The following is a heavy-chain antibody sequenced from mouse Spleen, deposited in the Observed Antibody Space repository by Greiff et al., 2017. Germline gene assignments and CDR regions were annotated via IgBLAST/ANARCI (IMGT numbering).Heavy chain of an antibody. J-gene: IGHJ3*01. CDR1: GYTFTSYG. CDR2: IYPRSGNT. D-gene: IGHD2-3*01. V-gene: IGHV1-81*01. CDR3: ARSHGYYFAY. Sequence: VQLQQSGAELARPGASVKLSCKASGYTFTSYGISWVKQRTGQGLEWIGEIYPRSGNTYYNEKFKGKATLTADKSSSTAYMELRSLTSEDSAVYFCARSHGYYFAYWGQGTLVTVSA.